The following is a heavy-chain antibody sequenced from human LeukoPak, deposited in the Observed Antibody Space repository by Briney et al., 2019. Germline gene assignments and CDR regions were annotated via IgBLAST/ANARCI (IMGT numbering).Heavy chain of an antibody. D-gene: IGHD3-22*01. V-gene: IGHV3-66*01. CDR2: IYSGGST. J-gene: IGHJ4*02. CDR1: GFTVSSNY. CDR3: ARKSGSSGYPFDY. Sequence: GGSLRLSCAYSGFTVSSNYMSWVRQAPGKGLEGVSVIYSGGSTYYADSVKGRFTISRDNSKNTLYLQMNSLRAEDTAVYYCARKSGSSGYPFDYWGQGILVSVSS.